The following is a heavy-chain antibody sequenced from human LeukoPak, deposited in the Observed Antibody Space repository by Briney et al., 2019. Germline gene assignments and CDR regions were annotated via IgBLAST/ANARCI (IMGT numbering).Heavy chain of an antibody. CDR2: ISYDGSNK. CDR3: ASTYYYDSSGYYYVALGAFDI. CDR1: GFTFSSYA. Sequence: GGSLRLSCAASGFTFSSYAMHWVRQAPGKGLEWVAVISYDGSNKYYADSVKGRFTISRDNSKNTLYLQMNSLRAEDTAVYYCASTYYYDSSGYYYVALGAFDIRGQGTMVTVSS. J-gene: IGHJ3*02. D-gene: IGHD3-22*01. V-gene: IGHV3-30-3*01.